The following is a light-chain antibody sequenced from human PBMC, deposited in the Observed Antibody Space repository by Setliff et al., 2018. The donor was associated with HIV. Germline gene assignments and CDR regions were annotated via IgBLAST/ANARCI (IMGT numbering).Light chain of an antibody. J-gene: IGLJ1*01. CDR2: DVS. CDR3: SSYTSSGTLV. Sequence: QSVLTQPASVSGSPGQSITISCTGTSSDIGAYNYVSWYQQHPGKAPKLMIYDVSSRPSGVSNRFSGSKSGNTASLTISRLQAEDEADYYCSSYTSSGTLVFGTGTKVTVL. CDR1: SSDIGAYNY. V-gene: IGLV2-14*01.